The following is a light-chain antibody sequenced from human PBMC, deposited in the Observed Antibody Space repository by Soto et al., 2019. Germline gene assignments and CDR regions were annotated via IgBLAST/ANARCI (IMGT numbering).Light chain of an antibody. J-gene: IGKJ4*01. CDR1: QSVSSSY. CDR3: QQYGSSQGLT. V-gene: IGKV3-20*01. CDR2: GAS. Sequence: EIVLTQSPGTLSLSPGARATLSCRASQSVSSSYLAWYQQKPGQAPRLLIYGASSRATGIPDRFSGSGSVTDFTLTIIRLAPEDCAVYYCQQYGSSQGLTFGGGTKVEIK.